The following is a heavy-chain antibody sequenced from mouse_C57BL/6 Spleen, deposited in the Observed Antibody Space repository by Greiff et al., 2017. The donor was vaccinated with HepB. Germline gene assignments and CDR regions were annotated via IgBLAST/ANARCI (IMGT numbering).Heavy chain of an antibody. D-gene: IGHD1-1*01. CDR2: ISSGGSYT. Sequence: EVQLVESGGDLVKPGGSLKLSCAASGFTFSSYGMSWVRQTPDKRLEWVATISSGGSYTYYPDSVKGRFTISRDNAKNTLYLQMSSLKSEDTAMYYCARQGDYSWFAYWGQGTLVTVSA. V-gene: IGHV5-6*01. CDR3: ARQGDYSWFAY. J-gene: IGHJ3*01. CDR1: GFTFSSYG.